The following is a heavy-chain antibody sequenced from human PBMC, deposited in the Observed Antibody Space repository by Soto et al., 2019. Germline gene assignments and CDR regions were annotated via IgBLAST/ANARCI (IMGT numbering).Heavy chain of an antibody. V-gene: IGHV3-48*02. Sequence: GGPMRLCWGGSGGYRVDFGVNWVRQTPGTGLEWISYISPRGDNIYYTESVKCRFTISRDNARNSLYLQMNSLRDEDAALYYCAKGPHPNSGWTYYLDSWGQGVPVTGSS. CDR1: GGYRVDFG. CDR3: AKGPHPNSGWTYYLDS. D-gene: IGHD6-19*01. CDR2: ISPRGDNI. J-gene: IGHJ4*02.